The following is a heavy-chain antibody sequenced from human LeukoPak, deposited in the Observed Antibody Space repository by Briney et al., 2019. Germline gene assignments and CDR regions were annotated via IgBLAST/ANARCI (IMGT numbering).Heavy chain of an antibody. Sequence: SVKVSCKASGGTFSSYAISWVRQAPGQGLEWMGGIIPIFGTANYAQKFQGRVTITADKSTSTAYMELSSLRSEDTAVYYCARSWIQLWHFDYWGQGTLVTVSP. J-gene: IGHJ4*02. CDR3: ARSWIQLWHFDY. V-gene: IGHV1-69*06. D-gene: IGHD5-18*01. CDR1: GGTFSSYA. CDR2: IIPIFGTA.